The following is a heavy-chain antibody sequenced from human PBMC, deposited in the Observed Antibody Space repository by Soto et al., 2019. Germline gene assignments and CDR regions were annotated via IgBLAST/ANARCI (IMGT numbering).Heavy chain of an antibody. Sequence: QVQLQESGPGLVKPSQTLSLTCTVSGGSISSGGYYWRWIRQHPGKGLEWIGYIYYSGSTYYNPSLNSRVSTWGDSSKNQFHLKLSSGAAGGTAVYYCARRVDPWGQGTLVTVSS. CDR2: IYYSGST. CDR3: ARRVDP. CDR1: GGSISSGGYY. V-gene: IGHV4-31*03. J-gene: IGHJ5*02.